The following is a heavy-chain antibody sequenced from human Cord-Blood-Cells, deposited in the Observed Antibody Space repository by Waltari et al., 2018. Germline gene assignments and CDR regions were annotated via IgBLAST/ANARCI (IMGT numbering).Heavy chain of an antibody. V-gene: IGHV4-30-2*01. Sequence: QLQRQESGPGLVKPSQTSSRTCAVSGGPISSGGYSWAWIRQPPGKGLGWIVYIYHSGSTYYNPSRKSRVTKTVDRSKSQCSLKLSSVTAADTAVYYCARHWGSGAFDIWGQGTMVTVSS. D-gene: IGHD7-27*01. CDR1: GGPISSGGYS. J-gene: IGHJ3*02. CDR3: ARHWGSGAFDI. CDR2: IYHSGST.